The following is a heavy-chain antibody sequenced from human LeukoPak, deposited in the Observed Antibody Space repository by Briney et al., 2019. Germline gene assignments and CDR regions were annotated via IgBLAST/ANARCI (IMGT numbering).Heavy chain of an antibody. CDR3: ARRDYYDNSDDNYHSFEY. D-gene: IGHD3-22*01. V-gene: IGHV4-4*02. Sequence: SGTLSLTCAVSGGSISSNKWWSWLRQAPGKGLEWLGEVVHSGSTNYNPSLKSRVTISADKSKNQFSLRLNSVTAADTAVYYCARRDYYDNSDDNYHSFEYWGQGTLVTVSS. J-gene: IGHJ4*02. CDR2: VVHSGST. CDR1: GGSISSNKW.